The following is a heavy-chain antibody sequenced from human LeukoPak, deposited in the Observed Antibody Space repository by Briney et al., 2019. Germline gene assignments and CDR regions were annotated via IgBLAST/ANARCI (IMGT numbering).Heavy chain of an antibody. CDR2: IIPTFGTV. Sequence: SVKVSCKASGGTFISYAISWVRQAPGQGLEWMGGIIPTFGTVNYAQKFQGRVTITTDESASTAYMELSSLRSEDTAVYYCARSRSGYYSYYFDYWGQGTLVTVSS. CDR3: ARSRSGYYSYYFDY. CDR1: GGTFISYA. J-gene: IGHJ4*02. V-gene: IGHV1-69*05. D-gene: IGHD3-22*01.